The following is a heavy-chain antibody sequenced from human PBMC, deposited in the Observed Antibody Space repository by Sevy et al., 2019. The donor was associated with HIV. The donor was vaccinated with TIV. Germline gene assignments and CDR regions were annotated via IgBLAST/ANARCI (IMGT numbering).Heavy chain of an antibody. CDR1: GFSFNKYA. V-gene: IGHV3-30*04. J-gene: IGHJ4*02. CDR3: ARDPDIGDYVLLFDY. CDR2: ISYDGRKK. Sequence: GGSLRLSCVASGFSFNKYAMHWVRQAPGKGLEWIGFISYDGRKKDYADSVKGWLTISRDDSKYTLYLQLDSLRGEDTAVYYCARDPDIGDYVLLFDYWGQGTLVTVSS. D-gene: IGHD4-17*01.